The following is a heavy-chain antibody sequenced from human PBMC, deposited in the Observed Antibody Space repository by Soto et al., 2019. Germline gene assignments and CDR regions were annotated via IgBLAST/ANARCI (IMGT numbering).Heavy chain of an antibody. CDR2: MNPNSGNT. D-gene: IGHD4-17*01. Sequence: QVQLVQSGAEVKKPGASVKVSCKASGYTFTSYDINWVRQATGQGLEYLGWMNPNSGNTGYVQKFQGRVTMTRDTYISIAYMELSGLRSEDTSVYFCARGVKYGAYSRWFDPWGQGTLVTVSS. J-gene: IGHJ5*02. CDR1: GYTFTSYD. CDR3: ARGVKYGAYSRWFDP. V-gene: IGHV1-8*01.